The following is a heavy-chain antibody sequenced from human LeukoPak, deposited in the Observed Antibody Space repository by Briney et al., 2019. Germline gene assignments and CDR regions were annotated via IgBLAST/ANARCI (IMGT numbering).Heavy chain of an antibody. J-gene: IGHJ4*02. CDR1: GFTIIKYW. V-gene: IGHV3-7*01. D-gene: IGHD3-22*01. CDR3: VPHYFDSSGYYHGY. Sequence: AGSLRLSCAASGFTIIKYWMSWVRQAPGKGLEWVANINQGGSEKDYVDSVKGRFTISRDNAKNSLFLQMNSLRAEDTALYYCVPHYFDSSGYYHGYWGQGTLVTVS. CDR2: INQGGSEK.